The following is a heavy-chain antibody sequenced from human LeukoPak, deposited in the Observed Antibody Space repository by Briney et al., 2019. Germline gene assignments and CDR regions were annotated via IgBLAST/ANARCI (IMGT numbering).Heavy chain of an antibody. J-gene: IGHJ4*02. V-gene: IGHV1-2*02. CDR2: INPNSGGT. CDR3: ARARRLLWFGEIFDC. D-gene: IGHD3-10*01. CDR1: GYTFTGYY. Sequence: ASVKVSCKASGYTFTGYYMHWVRQAPGQGLEWMGWINPNSGGTNYAQKFQGRVTMTRDTSISTAYMELSRLRSDDTAVYYCARARRLLWFGEIFDCWGQGTLVTVSS.